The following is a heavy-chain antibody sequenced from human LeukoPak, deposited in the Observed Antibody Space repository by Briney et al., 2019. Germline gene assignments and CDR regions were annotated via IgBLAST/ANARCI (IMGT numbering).Heavy chain of an antibody. CDR2: VNYRGSP. D-gene: IGHD2-2*01. CDR3: SRSGLTGMREYERADYYYYGMDL. Sequence: PSETLSLTCDVPGGSFSGYLWSWFRQSPGKGLEWIGEVNYRGSPHYNPSLESRVTISVDTSKNQLSLKLTSVTAADTALYYCSRSGLTGMREYERADYYYYGMDLWGQGTAVTV. CDR1: GGSFSGYL. V-gene: IGHV4-34*01. J-gene: IGHJ6*02.